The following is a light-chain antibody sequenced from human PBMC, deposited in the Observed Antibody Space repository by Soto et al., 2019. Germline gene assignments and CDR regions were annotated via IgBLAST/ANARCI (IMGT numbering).Light chain of an antibody. Sequence: DIQMTQSPSSVSASVGDRVTITCRASQDISNWLAWYQQKPGKAPNLLIYAASRLQSGVPSRFSGSGSGTDFTLTISGLQPEDVATYYCQQANSFPPWTFGQGTKVEIK. CDR1: QDISNW. CDR2: AAS. J-gene: IGKJ1*01. CDR3: QQANSFPPWT. V-gene: IGKV1-12*01.